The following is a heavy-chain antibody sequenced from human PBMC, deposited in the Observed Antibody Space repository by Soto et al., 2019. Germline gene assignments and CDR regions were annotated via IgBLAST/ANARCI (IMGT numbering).Heavy chain of an antibody. CDR2: IYYTGST. CDR1: SGSFSSSTYY. D-gene: IGHD2-15*01. V-gene: IGHV4-39*01. Sequence: SETLSLTCTVSSGSFSSSTYYWGWIRQPPGKGLEWIGSIYYTGSTYYNPSLKSRVTISVDTSKNQFSLKLTSVTAADTAIYYCAVGINWFDPWGQGTLVTVSS. CDR3: AVGINWFDP. J-gene: IGHJ5*02.